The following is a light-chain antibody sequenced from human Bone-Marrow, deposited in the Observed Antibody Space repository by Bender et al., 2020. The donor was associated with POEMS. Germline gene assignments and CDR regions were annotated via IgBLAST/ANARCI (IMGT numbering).Light chain of an antibody. CDR1: SSNIGAHA. J-gene: IGLJ2*01. CDR2: SSH. V-gene: IGLV1-44*01. CDR3: SSYAGSNNPVL. Sequence: QSVLTQPPSASGTPGQRVTISCSGGSSNIGAHAVNWYQHLPGTAPKLLIYSSHRRPSEVPDRFSGSKSGNTASLTVSGLQPEDEADYYCSSYAGSNNPVLFGGGTKVTVL.